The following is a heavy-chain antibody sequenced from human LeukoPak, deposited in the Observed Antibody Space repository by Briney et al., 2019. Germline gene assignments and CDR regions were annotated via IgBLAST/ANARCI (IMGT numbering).Heavy chain of an antibody. V-gene: IGHV3-30-3*01. Sequence: GGSLRLSCAAPGFTFSSYAMHWVRQAPGKGLEWVAVISYDGSNKYYAASVKGRFTICRDNSKNTLYLQMNSLRAEDTAVYYCARTADILTGYYTYWGQGTLVTVSS. D-gene: IGHD3-9*01. J-gene: IGHJ4*02. CDR2: ISYDGSNK. CDR1: GFTFSSYA. CDR3: ARTADILTGYYTY.